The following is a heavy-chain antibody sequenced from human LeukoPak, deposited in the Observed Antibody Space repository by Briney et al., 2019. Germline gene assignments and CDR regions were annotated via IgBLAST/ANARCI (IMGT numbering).Heavy chain of an antibody. Sequence: EGALRLSYAPSGFTFSSYWMSWVRQAPAKGLEWVANIKQDGSEKYYVDSVKGRFTISRDNAKNSLYLQMNSLRAEDTAVYYCSATRSHFDYWGQGTLVTVSS. CDR2: IKQDGSEK. D-gene: IGHD1-14*01. J-gene: IGHJ4*02. V-gene: IGHV3-7*01. CDR3: SATRSHFDY. CDR1: GFTFSSYW.